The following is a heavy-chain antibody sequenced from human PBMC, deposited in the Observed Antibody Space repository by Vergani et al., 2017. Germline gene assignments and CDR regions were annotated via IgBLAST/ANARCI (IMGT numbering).Heavy chain of an antibody. Sequence: QVQLQESGPGVVKPSETLSLPCSVSDGSISDYYWSWIRQSPGKGLEWIGYIYYVGSTEYNPSLKSRVSISIDTSKSQVSLRLKSVTAADTALYYCARDRGRGRMSWYFDVWGRGTLVTVSS. CDR3: ARDRGRGRMSWYFDV. CDR2: IYYVGST. D-gene: IGHD3-16*01. CDR1: DGSISDYY. V-gene: IGHV4-59*01. J-gene: IGHJ2*01.